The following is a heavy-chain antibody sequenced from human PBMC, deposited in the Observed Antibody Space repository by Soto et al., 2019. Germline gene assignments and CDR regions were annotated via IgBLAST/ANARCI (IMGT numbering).Heavy chain of an antibody. CDR3: ARGAPLRDFWSGYYSINNWFDP. CDR1: GGSISSYY. V-gene: IGHV4-59*01. Sequence: SETLSLTCTVSGGSISSYYWRWIRQPPGKGLEWIGYIYYSGSTNYNPSLKSRVTISVDTSKNQFSLKLSSVTAADTAVYYCARGAPLRDFWSGYYSINNWFDPWGQGTLVTSPQ. CDR2: IYYSGST. J-gene: IGHJ5*02. D-gene: IGHD3-3*01.